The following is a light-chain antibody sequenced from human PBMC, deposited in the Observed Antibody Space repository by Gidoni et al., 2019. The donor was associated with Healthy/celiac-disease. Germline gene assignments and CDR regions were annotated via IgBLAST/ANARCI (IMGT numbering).Light chain of an antibody. Sequence: DIVLTQSPATLSLSPGERATLSCRDSQSVSSYLAWYQQKPGQAPRLLIYDASNRATGIPARFSGSGSGTDFTLTISSLEPEDFAVYYCQQRSNWPPAVTFGGGTKVEIK. J-gene: IGKJ4*01. CDR1: QSVSSY. CDR2: DAS. V-gene: IGKV3-11*01. CDR3: QQRSNWPPAVT.